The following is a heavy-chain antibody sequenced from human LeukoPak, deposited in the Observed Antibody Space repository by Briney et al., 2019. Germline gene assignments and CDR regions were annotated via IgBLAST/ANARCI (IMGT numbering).Heavy chain of an antibody. CDR2: IIPIFGTA. CDR1: GGTFSSYA. CDR3: ARDIRYDFWSGYYSFYGMDV. Sequence: ASVKVSCKASGGTFSSYATSWVRQAPGQGLEWMGGIIPIFGTANYAQKFQGRVTITADESTSTAYMELSSLRSEDTAVYYCARDIRYDFWSGYYSFYGMDVWGQGTTVTVSS. D-gene: IGHD3-3*01. V-gene: IGHV1-69*13. J-gene: IGHJ6*02.